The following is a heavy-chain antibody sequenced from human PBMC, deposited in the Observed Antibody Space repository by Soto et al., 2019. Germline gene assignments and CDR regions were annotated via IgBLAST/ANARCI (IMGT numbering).Heavy chain of an antibody. CDR2: INGGSGNT. Sequence: ASVKVSCKASGYTFTSYAIHWLRQAPGQRPQWMGWINGGSGNTKYSQDFQGRVTFTRDTFATTAYLELSSLRSEDTAVYYCARVPPWGNSAGDYYIQHYDSWGQGTPVTVSS. V-gene: IGHV1-3*01. D-gene: IGHD3-10*01. CDR1: GYTFTSYA. J-gene: IGHJ4*02. CDR3: ARVPPWGNSAGDYYIQHYDS.